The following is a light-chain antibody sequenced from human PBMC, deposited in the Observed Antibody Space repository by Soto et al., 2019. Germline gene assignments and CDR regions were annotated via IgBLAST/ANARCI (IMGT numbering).Light chain of an antibody. Sequence: EIVLTQPPGTLSLSPGERGTLSCRASQTVSSNFLAWYQQKPGQAPRLLIFDASTRATGIPDRFTGSGSGTDFTLTISRLEPEDFAVYYCQFYGDPSKTFGQGTKVDIK. J-gene: IGKJ1*01. CDR2: DAS. V-gene: IGKV3-20*01. CDR3: QFYGDPSKT. CDR1: QTVSSNF.